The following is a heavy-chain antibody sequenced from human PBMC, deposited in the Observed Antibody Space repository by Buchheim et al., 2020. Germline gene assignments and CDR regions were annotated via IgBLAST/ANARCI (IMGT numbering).Heavy chain of an antibody. V-gene: IGHV4-34*01. CDR2: INHSGST. CDR1: GGSFSGYY. CDR3: APVVGVIPYYGMDV. Sequence: QVQLPQWGAGLLKPSETLSLTCAVYGGSFSGYYWSWIRQPPGKGLEWIGEINHSGSTNYNPSLKRRVTISVDTSKNQFSLQLSSVTAADTAVYYCAPVVGVIPYYGMDVWGQGTT. D-gene: IGHD3-16*01. J-gene: IGHJ6*02.